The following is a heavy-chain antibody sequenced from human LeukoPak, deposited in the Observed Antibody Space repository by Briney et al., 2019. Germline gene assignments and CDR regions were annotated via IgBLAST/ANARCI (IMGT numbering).Heavy chain of an antibody. V-gene: IGHV3-21*01. Sequence: PGGSLRLSCAASGFTFSSYSMNWVRQAPGKGLEWVSSISSSSYIYYADSVKDPFTIDRDNAKHSLYLQMNSLRAEDTAVYYCARDRRGGLVMTHYYYGMDVWGQGTTVTVSS. J-gene: IGHJ6*02. CDR2: ISSSSYI. CDR1: GFTFSSYS. D-gene: IGHD3-9*01. CDR3: ARDRRGGLVMTHYYYGMDV.